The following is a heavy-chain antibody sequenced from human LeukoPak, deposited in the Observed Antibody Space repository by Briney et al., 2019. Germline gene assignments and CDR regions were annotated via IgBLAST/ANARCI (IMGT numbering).Heavy chain of an antibody. V-gene: IGHV3-48*04. CDR3: ARAPMIVGVKGDAFDI. Sequence: GGSLRLSCAASGFTFSSYSMNWVRQAPGKGLEGVSYISSSSSTIYYADSVKGRFTISRDNAKNSLYLQMNSLRAEDTAVYYCARAPMIVGVKGDAFDIWGQGTMVTVSS. D-gene: IGHD3-22*01. CDR1: GFTFSSYS. CDR2: ISSSSSTI. J-gene: IGHJ3*02.